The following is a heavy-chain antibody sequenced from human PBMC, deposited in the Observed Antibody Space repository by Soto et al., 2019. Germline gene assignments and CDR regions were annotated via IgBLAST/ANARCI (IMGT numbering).Heavy chain of an antibody. J-gene: IGHJ6*02. V-gene: IGHV1-69*01. CDR3: ARLHSHGTYGMDV. D-gene: IGHD5-18*01. CDR2: IIPIFGTT. CDR1: GGSFTYT. Sequence: QMHLVQSGAEVKKPGSSVKVSCKASGGSFTYTLSWVRQAPGQGLEWMGGIIPIFGTTNYAQKFQGRITMTADESTKTAYMELSTLRSEVTAVYYCARLHSHGTYGMDVWGQGTTVTVSS.